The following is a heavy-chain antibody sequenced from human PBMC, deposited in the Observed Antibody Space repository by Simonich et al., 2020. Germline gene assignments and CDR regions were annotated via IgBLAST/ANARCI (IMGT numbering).Heavy chain of an antibody. CDR3: ARSLGYYYYYYGMDV. J-gene: IGHJ6*02. CDR2: IYYSGST. D-gene: IGHD1-26*01. CDR1: GGSISSYY. V-gene: IGHV4-59*08. Sequence: QVRLQESGPGLVKPSETLSLTCTVSGGSISSYYWSWIRQPPGKGLEWIWYIYYSGSTNYNPSLKSRVTISVATSKNQFSLKLSSVTAADTAVYYCARSLGYYYYYYGMDVWGQGTTVTVSS.